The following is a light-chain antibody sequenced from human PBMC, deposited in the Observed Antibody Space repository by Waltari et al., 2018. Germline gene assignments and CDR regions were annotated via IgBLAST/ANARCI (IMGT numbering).Light chain of an antibody. V-gene: IGKV1-5*03. Sequence: IQMTQSPSTLSASAPDRVTTTCRASQSISSWLAWYQQKPGKAPTLLIYKASSLESGVPSRFSGSGSGTEFTLTISSLQPDDFATYCCQQYNSYSYTFGQGTKLEIK. CDR2: KAS. CDR1: QSISSW. J-gene: IGKJ2*01. CDR3: QQYNSYSYT.